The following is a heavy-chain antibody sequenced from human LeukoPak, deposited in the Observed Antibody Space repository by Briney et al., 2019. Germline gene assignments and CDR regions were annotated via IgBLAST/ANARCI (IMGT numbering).Heavy chain of an antibody. J-gene: IGHJ6*01. V-gene: IGHV3-64D*06. CDR1: GFTFSSYA. Sequence: GGSLRLSCSASGFTFSSYAMHWVRQAPRKGLEYVSAISSNGDSTYYADSVKGRFTISRDNFRNTLYLQMRSLRAEDTAVYYCVKDLTYGYEVYYGMDVWGQGTTVTVSS. CDR3: VKDLTYGYEVYYGMDV. CDR2: ISSNGDST. D-gene: IGHD5-12*01.